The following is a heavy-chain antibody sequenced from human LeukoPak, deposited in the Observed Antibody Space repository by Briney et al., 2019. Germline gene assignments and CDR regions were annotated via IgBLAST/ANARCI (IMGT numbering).Heavy chain of an antibody. CDR2: VSYDGSKQ. V-gene: IGHV3-33*06. CDR1: GFSFSTYG. J-gene: IGHJ1*01. D-gene: IGHD3/OR15-3a*01. Sequence: PGRSLRLSCAASGFSFSTYGMFWVRQAPGKGLEWVGVVSYDGSKQYYADSVKGRFTISRDNSKNTLYLLMDSLRAEDTAVYYCAKGEFWTGIGEFFLYWGQGTLVTVSS. CDR3: AKGEFWTGIGEFFLY.